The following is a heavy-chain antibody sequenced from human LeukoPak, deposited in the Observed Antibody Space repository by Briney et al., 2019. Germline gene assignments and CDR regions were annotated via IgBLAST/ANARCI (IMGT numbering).Heavy chain of an antibody. CDR3: ARVHATGYFSLDLGY. CDR1: GYTFTGYF. J-gene: IGHJ4*02. D-gene: IGHD3-9*01. CDR2: INPNTGGT. V-gene: IGHV1-2*02. Sequence: WASVKVSCKASGYTFTGYFMHWVRQAPGQGLDWMGWINPNTGGTKYAQKFQGRVTMTRDTSIGTAYMELSTATSDDTAVYFCARVHATGYFSLDLGYWGQGTLVTVSS.